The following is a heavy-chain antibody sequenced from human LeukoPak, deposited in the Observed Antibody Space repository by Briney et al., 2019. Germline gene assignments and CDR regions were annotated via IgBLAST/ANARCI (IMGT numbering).Heavy chain of an antibody. CDR2: IYSGGST. Sequence: GGSLRLSCAASGFTVSSNYMSWVRQAPGKGLEWVSVIYSGGSTYYADSVKGRFTISRDNSKNTLYLQMNSLRAEDTAVYYCARGNYGDYPPYYFDYWGQGTLVTVSS. V-gene: IGHV3-53*01. CDR1: GFTVSSNY. D-gene: IGHD4-17*01. J-gene: IGHJ4*02. CDR3: ARGNYGDYPPYYFDY.